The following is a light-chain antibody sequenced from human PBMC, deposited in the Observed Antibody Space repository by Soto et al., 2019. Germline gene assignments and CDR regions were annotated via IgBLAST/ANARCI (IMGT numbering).Light chain of an antibody. CDR3: QQDYNSPPGRT. Sequence: PGGRGALSCEANQSVSSSYLNSFQQKHGQAHRLLIYGASTRATGIPARFSGSGSGTDFTLTISSVQPEDSAVYSCQQDYNSPPGRTFGQGTKVDIK. CDR2: GAS. J-gene: IGKJ1*01. V-gene: IGKV3D-7*01. CDR1: QSVSSSY.